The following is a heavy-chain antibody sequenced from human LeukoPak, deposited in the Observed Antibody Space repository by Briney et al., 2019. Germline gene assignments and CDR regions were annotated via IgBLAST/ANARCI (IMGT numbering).Heavy chain of an antibody. CDR2: IKEVGSEK. D-gene: IGHD5-12*01. CDR1: GFTFSNNW. CDR3: ARERNGGYVPNFDS. Sequence: LGGSLRLSCAASGFTFSNNWMTWVRQAPGKGLERVAKIKEVGSEKYYVDSVKGRFTISRDNAKTSLYLQANSLRAEDTAVYYCARERNGGYVPNFDSWGQGTLVTVSS. V-gene: IGHV3-7*01. J-gene: IGHJ4*02.